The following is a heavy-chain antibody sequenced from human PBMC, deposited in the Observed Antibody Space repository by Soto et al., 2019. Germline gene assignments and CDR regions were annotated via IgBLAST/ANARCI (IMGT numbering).Heavy chain of an antibody. CDR2: VSHDGRNT. Sequence: VQLVESGGGVVQPGRSLRLSCAASGFTFSDYAMHLVRQAPGKGLEWVAVVSHDGRNTHYADSVKGRFTISRHSSKNTVSLEMTSLRAEDTDRNYCATGERQWRVTSEFNYWGQGDMVNVSS. CDR1: GFTFSDYA. D-gene: IGHD6-19*01. CDR3: ATGERQWRVTSEFNY. J-gene: IGHJ4*02. V-gene: IGHV3-30*03.